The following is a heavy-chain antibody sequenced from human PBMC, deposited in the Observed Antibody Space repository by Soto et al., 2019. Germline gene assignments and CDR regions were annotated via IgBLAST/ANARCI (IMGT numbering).Heavy chain of an antibody. Sequence: SETLSLTCTVSGGSISSYYRSWIRQPPGKGLEWIGNIYYSGSTNYNPSLKSRVTISVDTSKNQFSLKLSSVTSADTAVYYCSRDLSYYDYVWGGFDYWGQGTLVTVSS. D-gene: IGHD3-16*01. V-gene: IGHV4-59*01. CDR2: IYYSGST. CDR3: SRDLSYYDYVWGGFDY. J-gene: IGHJ4*02. CDR1: GGSISSYY.